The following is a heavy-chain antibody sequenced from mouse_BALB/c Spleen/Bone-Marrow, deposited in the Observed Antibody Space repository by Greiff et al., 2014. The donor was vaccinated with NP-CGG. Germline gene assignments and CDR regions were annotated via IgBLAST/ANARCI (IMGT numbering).Heavy chain of an antibody. D-gene: IGHD2-4*01. V-gene: IGHV5-17*02. CDR3: TRKGALITHYYAMDY. J-gene: IGHJ4*01. CDR2: ISSGSSTI. CDR1: GFTFSSFG. Sequence: EVKVVESGGGLVQPGGSRKLSCAASGFTFSSFGMHWVRQAPEKGLEWVAYISSGSSTIYYADTVKGRFTISRDNPKNTLFLQMTSLRPEDTAMYYCTRKGALITHYYAMDYWGQGTSVTVSS.